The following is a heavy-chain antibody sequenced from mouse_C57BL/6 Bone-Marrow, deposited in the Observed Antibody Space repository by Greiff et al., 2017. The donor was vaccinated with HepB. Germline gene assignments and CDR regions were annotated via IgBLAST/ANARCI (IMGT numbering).Heavy chain of an antibody. Sequence: EVKLMESGGGLVKPGGSLKLSCAASGFTFSSYAMSWVRQTPEKRLEWVATISDGGSYTYYPDNVKGRFTISRDNAKNNLYLQMSHLKSEDTAMYYCARDLIYYGNPEFAYWGQGTLVTVSA. CDR3: ARDLIYYGNPEFAY. CDR1: GFTFSSYA. CDR2: ISDGGSYT. D-gene: IGHD2-1*01. J-gene: IGHJ3*01. V-gene: IGHV5-4*01.